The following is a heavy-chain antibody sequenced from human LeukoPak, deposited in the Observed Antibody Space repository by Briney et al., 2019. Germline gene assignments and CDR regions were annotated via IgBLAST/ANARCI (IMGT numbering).Heavy chain of an antibody. CDR3: ATCGGDCYFDY. D-gene: IGHD2-21*02. CDR1: GGTFSSYA. V-gene: IGHV1-69*05. CDR2: IIPIFGTA. J-gene: IGHJ4*02. Sequence: SVKVSCKASGGTFSSYAISWVRQAPGQGLEWMGGIIPIFGTANYAQKFQGRVMITTDESTSTAYMELSSLRSEDTAVYYCATCGGDCYFDYWGQRTLVTVSS.